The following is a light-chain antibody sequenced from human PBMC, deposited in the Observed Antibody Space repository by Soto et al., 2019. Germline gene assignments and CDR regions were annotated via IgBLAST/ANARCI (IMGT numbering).Light chain of an antibody. CDR1: QSISSY. Sequence: DIQMTQSPSSLAASVGDRFTITCRASQSISSYVNWYQQKPGKAPKVRSAAASSLQSGVPSRCSGSGSGTEFTLTSTSLQPEDFATYYCQQSFTTPRTFGQGTKVDI. CDR3: QQSFTTPRT. CDR2: AAS. J-gene: IGKJ1*01. V-gene: IGKV1-39*01.